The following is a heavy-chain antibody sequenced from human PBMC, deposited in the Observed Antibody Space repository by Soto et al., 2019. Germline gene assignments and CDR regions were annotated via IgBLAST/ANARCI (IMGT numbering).Heavy chain of an antibody. V-gene: IGHV4-31*03. D-gene: IGHD3-10*01. CDR1: GGSISSGGYY. CDR3: ARDVIYGSGSYYRNDAFDI. J-gene: IGHJ3*02. CDR2: IYYSGST. Sequence: PSETLSLTCTVSGGSISSGGYYWSWIRQHPGKGLEWIGYIYYSGSTYYNPSLKSRVTISVDTSKNQFSLKLSSVTAADTAVYYCARDVIYGSGSYYRNDAFDIWGQGTMVTVSS.